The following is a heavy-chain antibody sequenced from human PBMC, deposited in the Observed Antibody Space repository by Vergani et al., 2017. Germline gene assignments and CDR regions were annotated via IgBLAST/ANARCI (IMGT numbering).Heavy chain of an antibody. Sequence: QVQLVESGGGVVQPGTSLRLSCVVSGFALNRHAMYLVRQAPGKGLEWVVGISFDGTNEYYPDLVKGRFTISRDIAKNTLYLQVRSLRLEDTGVYHCVRDSGLCAGGRCYTEAWDYWGQGTPVTVSS. CDR1: GFALNRHA. J-gene: IGHJ4*02. CDR2: ISFDGTNE. D-gene: IGHD2-2*02. V-gene: IGHV3-30-3*01. CDR3: VRDSGLCAGGRCYTEAWDY.